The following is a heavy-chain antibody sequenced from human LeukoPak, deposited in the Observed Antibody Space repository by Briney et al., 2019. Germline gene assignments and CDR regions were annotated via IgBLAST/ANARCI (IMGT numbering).Heavy chain of an antibody. CDR1: GGSISSGGYY. CDR3: ARDPRDDHNSLDS. D-gene: IGHD1-1*01. V-gene: IGHV4-31*03. CDR2: IYYSGST. Sequence: NSSETLSLTCTVSGGSISSGGYYWSWIRQHPGKGLEWIGYIYYSGSTYYNPSLKSRVTISVDTPKNQFSLKLSSVTAADTAMYYCARDPRDDHNSLDSWGQGTQVTVSS. J-gene: IGHJ5*01.